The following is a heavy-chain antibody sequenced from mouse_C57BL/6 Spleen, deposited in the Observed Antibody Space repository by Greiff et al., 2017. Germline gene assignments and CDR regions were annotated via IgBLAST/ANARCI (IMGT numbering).Heavy chain of an antibody. Sequence: VKLMESGPGLVAPSQSLSITCTVSGFSLTSYGVSWVRQPPGKGLEWLGVIWGDGSTNYHSALISRLCISKDNSKSHVFLKLNSRQTDDTATYYCGKPEDYGSSSWYFDVWGTGTTVTVSS. CDR2: IWGDGST. D-gene: IGHD1-1*01. V-gene: IGHV2-3*01. CDR1: GFSLTSYG. CDR3: GKPEDYGSSSWYFDV. J-gene: IGHJ1*03.